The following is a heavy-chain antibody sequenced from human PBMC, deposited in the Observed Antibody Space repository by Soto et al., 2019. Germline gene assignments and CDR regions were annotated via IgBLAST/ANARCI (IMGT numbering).Heavy chain of an antibody. CDR2: IIPIFGTA. Sequence: GASVKVSSKASGGAFSSYAISWVRHSPGQGLEWMGGIIPIFGTANYAQKFQGRVTITADESTSTVYMELSSLRSEDTAVYYCARGRGYDFWNYYMDVWGKGTTVTVSS. CDR1: GGAFSSYA. CDR3: ARGRGYDFWNYYMDV. V-gene: IGHV1-69*13. J-gene: IGHJ6*03. D-gene: IGHD3-3*01.